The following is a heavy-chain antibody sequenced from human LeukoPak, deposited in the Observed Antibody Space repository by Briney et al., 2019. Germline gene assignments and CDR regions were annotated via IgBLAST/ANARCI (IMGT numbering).Heavy chain of an antibody. CDR3: ARDGQYYDFWSGYYSYYYYYMDV. J-gene: IGHJ6*03. CDR2: INPNSGGT. D-gene: IGHD3-3*01. CDR1: GYTFTGYY. Sequence: ASVKVSCKASGYTFTGYYMHWVRQAPGQGLEWMGWINPNSGGTNYAQKLQGRVTMTTDTSTSTAYMELRSLRSDDTAVYYCARDGQYYDFWSGYYSYYYYYMDVWGKGTTVTVSS. V-gene: IGHV1-2*02.